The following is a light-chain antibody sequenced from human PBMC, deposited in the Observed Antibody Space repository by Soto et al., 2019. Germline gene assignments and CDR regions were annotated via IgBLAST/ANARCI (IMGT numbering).Light chain of an antibody. CDR2: DPS. Sequence: EIVLTQSPATLSLSPEERATLSCRASQRVSSYLAWYQQKPGQAPRLLIYDPSNRATGVPARFSGSGSGTDFSLTMSSLEPEDFAVYYCQQRSNWPLTFGGGTKVEIK. CDR3: QQRSNWPLT. CDR1: QRVSSY. J-gene: IGKJ4*01. V-gene: IGKV3-11*01.